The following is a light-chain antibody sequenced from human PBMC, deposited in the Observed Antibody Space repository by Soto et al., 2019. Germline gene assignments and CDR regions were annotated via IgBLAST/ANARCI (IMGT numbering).Light chain of an antibody. CDR2: DTS. CDR3: AXXIAWPWT. CDR1: QSFTSY. Sequence: EIVLTQSPATLSLSPGERATLSCRASQSFTSYLAWYQQKPGQAPRLLIYDTSNRAPGIPARFSGGGSGTDFTLTXSXLXPEXXXXXXXAXXIAWPWTLGQGTKVDIK. J-gene: IGKJ1*01. V-gene: IGKV3-11*01.